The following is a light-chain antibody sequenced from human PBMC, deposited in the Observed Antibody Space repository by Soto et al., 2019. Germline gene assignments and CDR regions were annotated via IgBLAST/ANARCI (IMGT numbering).Light chain of an antibody. J-gene: IGLJ1*01. Sequence: QSVLTQPPSASGTPGQRVTISCSGGSSNIGTNAVNWYQQLPGTAPKLLIYNNNQRPSGVPDRFSGSKSGTSASLAISGLRSEDEADYYCAAWDDSLNGYVFGTGTKVTV. V-gene: IGLV1-44*01. CDR3: AAWDDSLNGYV. CDR1: SSNIGTNA. CDR2: NNN.